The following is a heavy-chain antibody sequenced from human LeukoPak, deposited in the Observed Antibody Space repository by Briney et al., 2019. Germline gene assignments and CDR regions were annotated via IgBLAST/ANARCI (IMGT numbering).Heavy chain of an antibody. CDR2: INTDGSST. Sequence: PGGSLRLSCAASGFTFSSYWMHWVRQAPGKGLVWVSRINTDGSSTSYAVFVKGRFTISRDNAENTLYLQMNSLRAEDTAVYYCARGEDTAMITGGYNWFDPWGQGTLVTVSS. J-gene: IGHJ5*02. CDR3: ARGEDTAMITGGYNWFDP. D-gene: IGHD5-18*01. V-gene: IGHV3-74*01. CDR1: GFTFSSYW.